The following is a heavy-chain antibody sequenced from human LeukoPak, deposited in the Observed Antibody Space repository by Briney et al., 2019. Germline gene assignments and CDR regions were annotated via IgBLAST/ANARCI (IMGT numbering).Heavy chain of an antibody. J-gene: IGHJ5*01. Sequence: GGSLRLSCAASGFSVSSNFMTWVRQAPGKGLEWVSVIFSGGSTYYADSVKGRFTISRDNAKNSLYLQMNSLRVEDTAVYYCAGSSSWFDYWGRGTLVTVSS. CDR3: AGSSSWFDY. D-gene: IGHD6-13*01. CDR1: GFSVSSNF. CDR2: IFSGGST. V-gene: IGHV3-53*01.